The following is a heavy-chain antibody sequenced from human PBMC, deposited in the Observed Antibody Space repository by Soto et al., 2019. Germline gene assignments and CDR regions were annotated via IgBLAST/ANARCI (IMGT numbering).Heavy chain of an antibody. CDR1: GFTFSSNA. J-gene: IGHJ4*02. Sequence: EVQLLESGGGLVQPGESLRLSCAASGFTFSSNAMSWVRQAPGKGLEWVSAISGSGGSTYYADSVKGRFTISRDHSKNTLYLQMNTLRAEDTAVYYCAKGGLTQIENWGQGTLVTVSS. CDR3: AKGGLTQIEN. D-gene: IGHD3-9*01. CDR2: ISGSGGST. V-gene: IGHV3-23*01.